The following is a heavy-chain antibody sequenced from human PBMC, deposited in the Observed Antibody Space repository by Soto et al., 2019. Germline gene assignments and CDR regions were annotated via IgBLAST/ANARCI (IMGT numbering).Heavy chain of an antibody. J-gene: IGHJ4*02. CDR3: ARSPQPNCFDY. Sequence: WESLKTSFKGSGYSFTSYWIGWVRQMPGKGLEWMGIIYPGDSDTRYSPSFQGQVTISADKSISTAYLQWSSLKASDTAMYYCARSPQPNCFDYWGQGTLVTVSS. D-gene: IGHD1-1*01. CDR2: IYPGDSDT. V-gene: IGHV5-51*01. CDR1: GYSFTSYW.